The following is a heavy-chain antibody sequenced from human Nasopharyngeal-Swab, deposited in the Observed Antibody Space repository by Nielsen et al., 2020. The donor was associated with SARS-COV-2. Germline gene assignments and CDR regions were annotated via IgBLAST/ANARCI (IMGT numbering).Heavy chain of an antibody. CDR1: GFTFSSYA. Sequence: EYLKISCAAAGFTFSSYAMSWVRPAPGKGLEWVSAIRGSGGSTYYADSVKGRFTIYRDNSNNALYLQMNSLRAEDTAVYYCAKDPGSSSSEGYFDYWGQGTLVTVSS. D-gene: IGHD6-6*01. J-gene: IGHJ4*02. CDR3: AKDPGSSSSEGYFDY. CDR2: IRGSGGST. V-gene: IGHV3-23*01.